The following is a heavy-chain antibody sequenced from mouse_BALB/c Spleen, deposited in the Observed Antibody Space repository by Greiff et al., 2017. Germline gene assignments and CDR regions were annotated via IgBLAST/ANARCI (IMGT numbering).Heavy chain of an antibody. J-gene: IGHJ4*01. CDR3: ARAYYGNYAGAMDY. V-gene: IGHV5-6-5*01. Sequence: EVKLVESGGGLVKPGGSLKLSCAASGFTFSSYAMSWVRQTPEKRLEWVASISSGGSTYYPDSVKGRFTISRDNARNILYLQMSSLRSEDTAMYYCARAYYGNYAGAMDYWGQGTSVTVSS. CDR2: ISSGGST. D-gene: IGHD2-10*01. CDR1: GFTFSSYA.